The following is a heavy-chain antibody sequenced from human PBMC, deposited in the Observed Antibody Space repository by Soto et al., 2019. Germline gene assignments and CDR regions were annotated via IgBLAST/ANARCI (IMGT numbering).Heavy chain of an antibody. V-gene: IGHV3-23*01. CDR1: GFTFSSYS. CDR2: FRSSVDDGTT. J-gene: IGHJ4*02. Sequence: PWGSLRLSCTASGFTFSSYSMSCVRQAPWKGLEWVSCFRSSVDDGTTYYADSVKGRFTISRDNSKNTLFLQMNSLIAEDTAIYYCAKKVNSGSGSQYFDYWGQGTLVTVSS. CDR3: AKKVNSGSGSQYFDY. D-gene: IGHD3-10*01.